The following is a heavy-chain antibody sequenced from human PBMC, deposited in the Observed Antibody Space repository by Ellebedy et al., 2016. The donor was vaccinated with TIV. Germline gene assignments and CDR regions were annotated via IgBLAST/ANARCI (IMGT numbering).Heavy chain of an antibody. CDR2: ISAYNGNT. CDR3: ARGRIQLWL. Sequence: ASVKVSCKASGYTFTSYGISWVRQAPGQGLEWMGWISAYNGNTNYAQKFQGRVTMTRNTSISTAYMELSSLRSEDTAVYYCARGRIQLWLWGQGTLVTVSS. J-gene: IGHJ4*02. V-gene: IGHV1-18*01. D-gene: IGHD5-18*01. CDR1: GYTFTSYG.